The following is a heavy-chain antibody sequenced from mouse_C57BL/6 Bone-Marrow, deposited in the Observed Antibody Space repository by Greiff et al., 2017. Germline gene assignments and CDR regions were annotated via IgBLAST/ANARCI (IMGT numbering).Heavy chain of an antibody. V-gene: IGHV1-26*01. CDR1: GYTFTDYY. CDR3: ARAYAMDY. J-gene: IGHJ4*01. Sequence: VQLQQSGPELVKPGASVKISCKASGYTFTDYYMNWVKQSHGKSLEWIGDINPNNGGTSYNQKFKGKATLTVYKSSSTAYMELRSLTSEDSAVYYCARAYAMDYWGQGTSVTVSS. CDR2: INPNNGGT.